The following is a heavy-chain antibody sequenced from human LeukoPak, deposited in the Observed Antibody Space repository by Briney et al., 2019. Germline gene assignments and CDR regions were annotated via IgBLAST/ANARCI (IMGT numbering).Heavy chain of an antibody. V-gene: IGHV3-21*01. CDR3: ARWELPGGYVY. CDR1: GFTFSSYS. Sequence: PGGSLRHSCAASGFTFSSYSINWVRQAPGKGLEWVSSISGTSTYIYYADSVKGRFTISRDNAKNSVYLQMNSLRAEDTAVYYCARWELPGGYVYWGQGTLVTVSS. CDR2: ISGTSTYI. J-gene: IGHJ4*02. D-gene: IGHD1-26*01.